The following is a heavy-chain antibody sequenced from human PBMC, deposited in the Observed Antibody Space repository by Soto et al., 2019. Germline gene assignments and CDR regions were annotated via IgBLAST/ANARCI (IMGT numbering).Heavy chain of an antibody. CDR2: IYYSGST. D-gene: IGHD2-2*01. Sequence: SETLSLTCTVSGGSISSSSYYWGWIRQPPGKGLEWIGSIYYSGSTYYNPSLKSRVTISVDTSKNQFSLKLSSVTAADTAVYYCARHAMPPVYFDYWGQGTLVTVSS. CDR1: GGSISSSSYY. CDR3: ARHAMPPVYFDY. J-gene: IGHJ4*02. V-gene: IGHV4-39*01.